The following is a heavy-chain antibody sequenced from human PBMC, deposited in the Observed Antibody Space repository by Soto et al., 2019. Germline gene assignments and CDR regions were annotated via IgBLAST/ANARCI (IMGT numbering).Heavy chain of an antibody. J-gene: IGHJ4*02. CDR1: GGSITSPNW. D-gene: IGHD3-10*01. V-gene: IGHV4-4*02. CDR2: MHHSGST. CDR3: ATGNVYYYGSGGLWDQ. Sequence: QVRLQESGPGLVNPSGTLSLTCVVSGGSITSPNWWTWFRQPPGRGLEWIAEMHHSGSTNYSPSLKSRVVMSIDTSKTQFSLKLNSVTAADTAVYYCATGNVYYYGSGGLWDQWGRGALVTVSS.